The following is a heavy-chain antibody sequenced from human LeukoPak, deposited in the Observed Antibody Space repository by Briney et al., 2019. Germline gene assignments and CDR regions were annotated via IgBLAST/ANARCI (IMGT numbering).Heavy chain of an antibody. J-gene: IGHJ5*02. V-gene: IGHV4-4*02. D-gene: IGHD3-3*01. Sequence: SETLSPTCAVSGGSISSVNLWSWVRQPPGKGLEWVGEMYLSGTTTYNPSLRGRVTISIDKSKNQLSLKLSSVTAADTAVYYCARDQRYDFWSGYYGWFDPWGQGTLVTVSS. CDR2: MYLSGTT. CDR1: GGSISSVNL. CDR3: ARDQRYDFWSGYYGWFDP.